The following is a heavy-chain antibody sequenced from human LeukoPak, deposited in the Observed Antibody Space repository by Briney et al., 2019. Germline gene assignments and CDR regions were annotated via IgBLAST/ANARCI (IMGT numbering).Heavy chain of an antibody. J-gene: IGHJ5*02. Sequence: GASVKVSCKASGYTFTGYYMHWVRQAPGQGLEWMGWINPNSGGTNYAQKFRGRVTMTRDTSISTAYMELSRLRSDDTAVYYCARDHKSDFWSGSNWFDPWGQGTLVTVSS. CDR1: GYTFTGYY. CDR2: INPNSGGT. D-gene: IGHD3-3*01. CDR3: ARDHKSDFWSGSNWFDP. V-gene: IGHV1-2*02.